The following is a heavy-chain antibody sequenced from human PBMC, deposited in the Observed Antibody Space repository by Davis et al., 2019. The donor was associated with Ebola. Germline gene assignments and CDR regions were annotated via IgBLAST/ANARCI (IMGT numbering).Heavy chain of an antibody. V-gene: IGHV3-48*01. J-gene: IGHJ4*02. CDR1: GFTFSSYS. D-gene: IGHD3-16*01. Sequence: PGGSLRLSCAASGFTFSSYSMNWVRQAPGKGLEWVSYISASTNTIYYADSAKGRFTISRDNAKNSLYLQMNSLRAEDTAVYYCARDYGWGFDYWGQGTLVTVSS. CDR3: ARDYGWGFDY. CDR2: ISASTNTI.